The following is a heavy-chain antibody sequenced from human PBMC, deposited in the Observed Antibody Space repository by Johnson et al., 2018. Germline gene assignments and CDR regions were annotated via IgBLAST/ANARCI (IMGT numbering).Heavy chain of an antibody. CDR3: AKDPFSRGDQYYMTS. J-gene: IGHJ6*03. CDR1: GFTFSSYG. Sequence: QVQLVQSGGGVVQPGRSLRLSCAASGFTFSSYGMHWVRQAPGKGLEWVAVIWYDGSNKYYADSVKGRFTISRDNSKNTLYLQMNSVRAEDTAVYYCAKDPFSRGDQYYMTSGAKGPRSPSP. CDR2: IWYDGSNK. D-gene: IGHD3-10*01. V-gene: IGHV3-33*06.